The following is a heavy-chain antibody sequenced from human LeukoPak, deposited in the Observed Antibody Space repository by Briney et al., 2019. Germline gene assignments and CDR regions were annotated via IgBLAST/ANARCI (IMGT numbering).Heavy chain of an antibody. V-gene: IGHV3-15*01. CDR3: ITEPHDYGDFTFGY. CDR1: GFIFSGSP. Sequence: GGSLKLSCAASGFIFSGSPIHWVRQASGKGLEWVGRISSKSDGGTTDYAAPVKGRFTISRDDSTNTLSLQMSSLKAEDTALYFCITEPHDYGDFTFGYWGQGTLVTVSS. J-gene: IGHJ4*02. CDR2: ISSKSDGGTT. D-gene: IGHD4-17*01.